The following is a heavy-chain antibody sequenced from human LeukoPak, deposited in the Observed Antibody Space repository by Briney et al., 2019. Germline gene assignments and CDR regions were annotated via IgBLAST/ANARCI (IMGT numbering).Heavy chain of an antibody. CDR2: IYYSGST. J-gene: IGHJ4*02. CDR3: ARTGYSSSYYKFRFDY. CDR1: GGSISNNIYY. Sequence: SETLSLTCSVSGGSISNNIYYWGWIRQPPGKGLEWIGNIYYSGSTYYNPSPKSRVIISVDTSKNQFSLKMSSVTAADTAVYYCARTGYSSSYYKFRFDYWGQGTLVTVSS. D-gene: IGHD6-13*01. V-gene: IGHV4-39*07.